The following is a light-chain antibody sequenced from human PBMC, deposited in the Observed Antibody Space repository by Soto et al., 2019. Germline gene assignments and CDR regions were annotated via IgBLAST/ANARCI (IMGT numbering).Light chain of an antibody. Sequence: QSVLTQSPSASASLGASVKLTCTLRSGHSNYAIAWHQQLPEKGPRYLMKLHSDGSHIKGDGIPDRFSGSSSGAERYLTISSLQSEDEADYYCQTWGTGIVLFGGGTKLTVL. CDR1: SGHSNYA. V-gene: IGLV4-69*01. CDR3: QTWGTGIVL. CDR2: LHSDGSH. J-gene: IGLJ2*01.